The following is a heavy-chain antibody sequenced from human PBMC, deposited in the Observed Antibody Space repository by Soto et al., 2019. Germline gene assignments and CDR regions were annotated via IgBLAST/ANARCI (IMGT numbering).Heavy chain of an antibody. Sequence: QVQLVESGGGVVQPGRSLRLSCAASGFTFSNYGMHWVRQAPGQGLEWVAVISYDGSNKYYADSVKGRFTISRDNTKSTLSLQMNSLRAEDTAVYYCVNGDYWGQGSLVTVSS. CDR1: GFTFSNYG. J-gene: IGHJ4*02. CDR2: ISYDGSNK. D-gene: IGHD2-8*01. CDR3: VNGDY. V-gene: IGHV3-30*03.